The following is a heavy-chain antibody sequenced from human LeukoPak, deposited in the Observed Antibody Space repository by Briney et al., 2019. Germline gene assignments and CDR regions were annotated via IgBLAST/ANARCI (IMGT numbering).Heavy chain of an antibody. CDR3: ARDIMGRDTAMVAYYFDY. D-gene: IGHD5-18*01. V-gene: IGHV1-18*01. CDR2: ISAYNGNT. CDR1: GYTFTSYG. Sequence: ASVKVSCKASGYTFTSYGISWVRQAPGQGLEWMGWISAYNGNTNYAQKLQGRVTMTTDTSTSTAYMELRSLRSDDTAVYYCARDIMGRDTAMVAYYFDYWGQGTLATVSS. J-gene: IGHJ4*02.